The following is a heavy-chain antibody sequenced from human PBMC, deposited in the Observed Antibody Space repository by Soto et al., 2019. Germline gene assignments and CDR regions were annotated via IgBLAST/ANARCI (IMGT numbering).Heavy chain of an antibody. Sequence: LRLSCAASGFTFSSYGMHWVRQAPGKGLEWVAVIWYDGSNKYYADSVKGRFTISRDNSKNTLYLQMNSLRAEDTAVYYCARAPELIAAAFLDYWGQGTLVTVSS. V-gene: IGHV3-33*01. D-gene: IGHD6-13*01. CDR3: ARAPELIAAAFLDY. J-gene: IGHJ4*02. CDR2: IWYDGSNK. CDR1: GFTFSSYG.